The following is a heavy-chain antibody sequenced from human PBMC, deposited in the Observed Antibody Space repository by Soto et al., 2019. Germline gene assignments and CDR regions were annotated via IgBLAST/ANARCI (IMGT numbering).Heavy chain of an antibody. CDR3: AKDKSTTTAFDI. CDR2: INERGGST. Sequence: GGSLRLSCADSGFTFSTYALSWVRQARGKGLEWVSAINERGGSTYYADSVKGRFTISRDNSKRTLYLQMNSLRAEDTALYFCAKDKSTTTAFDIWGQGTMVTVSS. J-gene: IGHJ3*02. V-gene: IGHV3-23*01. D-gene: IGHD1-1*01. CDR1: GFTFSTYA.